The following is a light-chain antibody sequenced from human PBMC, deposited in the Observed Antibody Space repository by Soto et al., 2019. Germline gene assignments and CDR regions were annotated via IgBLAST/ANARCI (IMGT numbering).Light chain of an antibody. Sequence: QSALTQPPSASGSPGQSVTISCTGTSSDVGGYNYVSWYQHHPGNAPKLTIYEVNKRTSGVPDRFSGSKSGNTASLTVSGLQAEDEADYYCSSYAGSNTPYVFGTGTKVTVL. CDR3: SSYAGSNTPYV. J-gene: IGLJ1*01. CDR2: EVN. CDR1: SSDVGGYNY. V-gene: IGLV2-8*01.